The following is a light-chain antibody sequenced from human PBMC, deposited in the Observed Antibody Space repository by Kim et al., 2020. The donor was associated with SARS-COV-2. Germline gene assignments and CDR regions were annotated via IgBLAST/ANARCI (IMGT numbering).Light chain of an antibody. CDR1: NIGSKS. CDR2: YDS. V-gene: IGLV3-21*04. CDR3: QVWDRSRDHVV. J-gene: IGLJ2*01. Sequence: SYELTQPPSVSVAPGKTARITCGGNNIGSKSVHWYQQKPGQAPVLVIYYDSDRPSGIPERFSGSKSGNTATLTISRVEAGDEADYYSQVWDRSRDHVVF.